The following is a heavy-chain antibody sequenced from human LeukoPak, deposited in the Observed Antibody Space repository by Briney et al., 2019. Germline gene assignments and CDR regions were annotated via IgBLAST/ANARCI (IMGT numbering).Heavy chain of an antibody. D-gene: IGHD1-14*01. CDR3: ARTSRSSAFDI. J-gene: IGHJ3*02. Sequence: GGSLRLSCAASGFTLSSYAVSWVRQAPGKGLEWVSGMSGSGGNTYYADSVKGRFTISRDISKNTLYLQMNSLRAEDTAVYYCARTSRSSAFDIWGQGTIVTVSS. V-gene: IGHV3-23*01. CDR1: GFTLSSYA. CDR2: MSGSGGNT.